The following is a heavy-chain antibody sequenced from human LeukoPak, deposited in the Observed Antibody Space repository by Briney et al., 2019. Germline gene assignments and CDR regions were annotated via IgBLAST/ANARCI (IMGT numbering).Heavy chain of an antibody. J-gene: IGHJ6*02. CDR2: ISGSGGST. CDR3: AKSYYYGSGSYHYYYYGMDV. CDR1: GFTLSDYN. V-gene: IGHV3-23*01. Sequence: GGSLRLSCAASGFTLSDYNMHWVRQAPGKGLEWVSAISGSGGSTYYADSVKGRFTISRDNSKNTLYLQMNSLRAEDTAVYYCAKSYYYGSGSYHYYYYGMDVWGQGTTVTVSS. D-gene: IGHD3-10*01.